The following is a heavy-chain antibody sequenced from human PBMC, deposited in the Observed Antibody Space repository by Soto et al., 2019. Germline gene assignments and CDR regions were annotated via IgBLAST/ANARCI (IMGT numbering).Heavy chain of an antibody. Sequence: PWGSLRLSCAASGFTFSSYAMSWVRQAPGKGLEWVSAISGSGGSTYYADSVKGRFTISRDNSKNTLYLQMNSLRAEDTAVYYCANGTKWLHDAFDIWGQGTMVTVS. CDR1: GFTFSSYA. CDR2: ISGSGGST. D-gene: IGHD3-22*01. J-gene: IGHJ3*02. V-gene: IGHV3-23*01. CDR3: ANGTKWLHDAFDI.